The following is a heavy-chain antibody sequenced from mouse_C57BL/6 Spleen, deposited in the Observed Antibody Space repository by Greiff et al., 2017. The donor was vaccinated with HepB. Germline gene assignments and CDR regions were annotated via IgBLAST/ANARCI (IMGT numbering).Heavy chain of an antibody. V-gene: IGHV5-4*03. CDR3: SRSHYDYAGEAC. J-gene: IGHJ3*01. Sequence: EVKLMESGGGLVKPGGSLKLSCAASGFTFSSYAMSWVRQTPEKRLEWVATISDGGSYTYYPDNVKGRFTISRDKAKNNLYLQLSNLKSADTAMYYCSRSHYDYAGEACWGPGPLVTVSA. CDR1: GFTFSSYA. D-gene: IGHD2-4*01. CDR2: ISDGGSYT.